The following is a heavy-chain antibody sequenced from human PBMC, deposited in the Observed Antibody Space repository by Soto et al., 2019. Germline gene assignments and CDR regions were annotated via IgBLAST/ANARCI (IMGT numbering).Heavy chain of an antibody. Sequence: SETLSLTCTASGGSISSSSYYWGWIRQPPGKGLEWIGSIYYSGSTYYNPSLKSRVTISVDTSKNQFSLKLSSVTAADTAVYYCARQESTPSYDFWSGYPRGGMDVWGQGTTVAVSS. CDR1: GGSISSSSYY. CDR3: ARQESTPSYDFWSGYPRGGMDV. D-gene: IGHD3-3*01. CDR2: IYYSGST. V-gene: IGHV4-39*01. J-gene: IGHJ6*02.